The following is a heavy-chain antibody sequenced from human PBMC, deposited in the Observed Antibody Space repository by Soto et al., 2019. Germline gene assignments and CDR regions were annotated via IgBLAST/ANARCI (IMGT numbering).Heavy chain of an antibody. V-gene: IGHV4-59*08. CDR1: GGSISSYY. J-gene: IGHJ4*01. Sequence: SETLSLTCTVSGGSISSYYWSWIRQPPGKGLEWIGYIYYSGSTNYNPSLKSRVTISVDTSKNQFSLKLSSVTAADTAVYYCATHDAFSNGWIFDYWGHGTLVTVSS. CDR3: ATHDAFSNGWIFDY. D-gene: IGHD6-19*01. CDR2: IYYSGST.